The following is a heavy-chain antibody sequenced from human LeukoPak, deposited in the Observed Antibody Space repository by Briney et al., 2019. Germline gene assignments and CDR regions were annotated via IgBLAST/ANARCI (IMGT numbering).Heavy chain of an antibody. J-gene: IGHJ4*02. V-gene: IGHV1-8*03. Sequence: ASVKVSFKASGYTFTSYGISWVRQAPGQGLEWMGWMNPNSGNTGCAQKFQGRVTITRNTSISTAYMELRSLRSDDTALYYCAREGYYYDNSGYYDYWGQGTLVTVSS. CDR3: AREGYYYDNSGYYDY. CDR2: MNPNSGNT. D-gene: IGHD3-22*01. CDR1: GYTFTSYG.